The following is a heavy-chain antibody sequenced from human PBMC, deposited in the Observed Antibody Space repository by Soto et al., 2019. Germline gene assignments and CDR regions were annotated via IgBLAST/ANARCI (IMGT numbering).Heavy chain of an antibody. CDR3: ARDRGGGIAVAGTCFDY. CDR2: INAGNGNT. CDR1: GYTFTSYA. Sequence: QVQLVQSGAEVKKPGASVKVSCKASGYTFTSYAMHWVRQAPGQRLEWMGWINAGNGNTKYSQKFQGRVTITRDTSASTAYMERSSLRSEDTAVYYCARDRGGGIAVAGTCFDYWGQGTLVTVSS. J-gene: IGHJ4*02. D-gene: IGHD6-19*01. V-gene: IGHV1-3*01.